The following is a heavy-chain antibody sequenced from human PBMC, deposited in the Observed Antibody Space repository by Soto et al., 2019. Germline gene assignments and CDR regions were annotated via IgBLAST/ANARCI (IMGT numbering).Heavy chain of an antibody. V-gene: IGHV4-59*01. CDR3: ARVIVVVVAATPSYYFDY. CDR2: IYYSGST. Sequence: SETLSLTCTVSGGSISSYYWSWIRQPPGKGLERIGYIYYSGSTNYNPSLKSRVTISVDTSKNQFSLKLSSVTAADTAVYYCARVIVVVVAATPSYYFDYWGQGTLVTVSS. D-gene: IGHD2-15*01. CDR1: GGSISSYY. J-gene: IGHJ4*02.